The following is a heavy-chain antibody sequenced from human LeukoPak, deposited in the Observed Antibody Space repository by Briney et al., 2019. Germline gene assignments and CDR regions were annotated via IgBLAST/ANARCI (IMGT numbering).Heavy chain of an antibody. Sequence: PSETLSLTCTVSGGSFSNSNSYWVWIRQAPGKGLEWIGSIYYSGTTQYNPSLKSRVTVSADTSKNQFSLKVNSLTAADTAVYYCARRPYHFDIIGPVWGQGTKVTVSS. J-gene: IGHJ3*01. CDR1: GGSFSNSNSY. V-gene: IGHV4-39*07. CDR2: IYYSGTT. CDR3: ARRPYHFDIIGPV. D-gene: IGHD3-22*01.